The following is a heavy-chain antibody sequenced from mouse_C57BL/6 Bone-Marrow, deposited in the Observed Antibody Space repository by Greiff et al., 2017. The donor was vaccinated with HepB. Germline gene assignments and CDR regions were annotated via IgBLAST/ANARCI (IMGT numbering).Heavy chain of an antibody. CDR1: GFNIKDYY. D-gene: IGHD1-1*01. CDR3: TLSITLMDY. J-gene: IGHJ4*01. V-gene: IGHV14-4*01. CDR2: IDPENGDT. Sequence: VQLQQSGAELVRPGASVKLSCTASGFNIKDYYMHWVKQRPEQGLEWIGWIDPENGDTEYASKFQGKATITADTSSNTAYLPLSILTSEDTAVYYCTLSITLMDYWGQGTSVTVSS.